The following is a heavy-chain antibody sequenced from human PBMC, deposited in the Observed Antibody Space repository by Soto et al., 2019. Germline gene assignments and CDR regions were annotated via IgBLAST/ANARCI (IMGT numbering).Heavy chain of an antibody. CDR2: ISGTGVNK. D-gene: IGHD3-3*01. V-gene: IGHV3-48*01. CDR1: GFVFSTYS. J-gene: IGHJ4*02. Sequence: GGSLRLSCAASGFVFSTYSMSWVRQAPGKGLEWISYISGTGVNKHYAVSVKGRFTVSRDNAERSVYLQMDSLRAEDTAVYYCARVYYDFWKGYPKSPIDYWGQGTLVTVSS. CDR3: ARVYYDFWKGYPKSPIDY.